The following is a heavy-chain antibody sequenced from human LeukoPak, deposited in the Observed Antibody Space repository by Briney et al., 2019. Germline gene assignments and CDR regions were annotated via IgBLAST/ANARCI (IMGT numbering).Heavy chain of an antibody. J-gene: IGHJ6*02. V-gene: IGHV4-39*07. Sequence: SETLSLTCTVSGASISSSSYYWGWIRQPPGKGLEWIGSIYYGGNTYYNPSLKSRVTISVGTSKNQFSLKVSSVTAADTAVYYCARDAGHQLSRRNYYAMDVWGQGTTVTVSS. D-gene: IGHD2-2*01. CDR1: GASISSSSYY. CDR2: IYYGGNT. CDR3: ARDAGHQLSRRNYYAMDV.